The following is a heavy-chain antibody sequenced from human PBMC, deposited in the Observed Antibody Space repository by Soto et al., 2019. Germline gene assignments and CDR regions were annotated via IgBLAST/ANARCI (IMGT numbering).Heavy chain of an antibody. J-gene: IGHJ6*02. CDR2: ISYDGSNK. CDR3: ARDGGVKRYFDWASYGIDV. CDR1: GITFSGYA. Sequence: QVQLVESVGGVVQPGRSLGLSCAASGITFSGYAMHWVRQAPGKGLEWVALISYDGSNKYYADSVKGRFTISRDTSKNTLYLQMNSLRAEDTAVYYCARDGGVKRYFDWASYGIDVWGQGTTVTVSS. V-gene: IGHV3-30-3*01. D-gene: IGHD3-9*01.